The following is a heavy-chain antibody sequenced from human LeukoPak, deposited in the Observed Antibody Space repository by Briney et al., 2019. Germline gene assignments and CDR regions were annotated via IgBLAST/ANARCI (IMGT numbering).Heavy chain of an antibody. J-gene: IGHJ4*02. D-gene: IGHD3-9*01. CDR3: ARVRDILTGYWDFDY. CDR1: GGSISSSNW. CDR2: IYHSGST. Sequence: SGTLSLTCAVSGGSISSSNWWSWVRQPPGKGLEWIGEIYHSGSTNYNPSLKSRVTISVDKSKNQFSLKLSSVTAADTAVYYCARVRDILTGYWDFDYWGQGTLVTVSS. V-gene: IGHV4-4*02.